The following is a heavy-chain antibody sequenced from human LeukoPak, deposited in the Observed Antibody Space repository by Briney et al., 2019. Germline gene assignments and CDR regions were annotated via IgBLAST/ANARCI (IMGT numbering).Heavy chain of an antibody. CDR3: AKGTLSIWPVPFDF. D-gene: IGHD1/OR15-1a*01. J-gene: IGHJ3*01. CDR2: IRGTGSST. Sequence: GGSLRLSCAASGFSFSNYAMAWVRQGPGKGLERVSTIRGTGSSTNYADSVEGRFTISRDNSRNTLFLQMNSLRGEDTAVYFCAKGTLSIWPVPFDFWGQGTLVTVSS. CDR1: GFSFSNYA. V-gene: IGHV3-23*01.